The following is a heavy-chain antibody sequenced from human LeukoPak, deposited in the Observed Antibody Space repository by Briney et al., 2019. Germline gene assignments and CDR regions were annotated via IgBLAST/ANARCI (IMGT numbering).Heavy chain of an antibody. CDR1: GYTFTSYA. D-gene: IGHD3-22*01. V-gene: IGHV7-4-1*02. Sequence: GASVKVSCKASGYTFTSYAMNWVRQAPGQGLEWMGWINTNTGNPTYAQGFKGRVVFSLDTSVSTAYLQISSLKAEDTAVYYCARAGGYCDSSASPWGYFDYWGQGTLVTVSS. CDR3: ARAGGYCDSSASPWGYFDY. J-gene: IGHJ4*02. CDR2: INTNTGNP.